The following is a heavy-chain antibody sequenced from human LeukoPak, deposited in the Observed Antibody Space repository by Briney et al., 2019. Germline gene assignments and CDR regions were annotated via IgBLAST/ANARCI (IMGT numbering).Heavy chain of an antibody. CDR1: GFTFSSYA. Sequence: GGSLRLPCAASGFTFSSYAMSWVRQAPGKGLEWVSGISGSGGSTYYADSVKGRFTISRDNSKNTLYLQMNSLRAEDTAVYYCAKSSYCSSTTCYTIGNFDFWGQGTLVTVSS. CDR2: ISGSGGST. D-gene: IGHD2-2*02. V-gene: IGHV3-23*01. J-gene: IGHJ4*02. CDR3: AKSSYCSSTTCYTIGNFDF.